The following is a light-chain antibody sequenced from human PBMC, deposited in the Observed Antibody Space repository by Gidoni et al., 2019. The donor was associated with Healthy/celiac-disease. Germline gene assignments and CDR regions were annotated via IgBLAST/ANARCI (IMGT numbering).Light chain of an antibody. CDR1: QSISIY. CDR2: AAS. J-gene: IGKJ4*01. V-gene: IGKV1-39*01. Sequence: DTHMTQSPSSLSASVGDRVTITCRASQSISIYLNWYQQKPGKAPKLLIYAASSLQSGVPSRFSGSGSGTDFTLTISSLEPEDFATYYCQQSYSTPITFGGGTKVEIK. CDR3: QQSYSTPIT.